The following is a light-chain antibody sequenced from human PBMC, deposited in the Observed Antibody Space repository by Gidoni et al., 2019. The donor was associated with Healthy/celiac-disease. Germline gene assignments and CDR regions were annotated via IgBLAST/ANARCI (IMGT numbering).Light chain of an antibody. CDR1: QSISSW. V-gene: IGKV1-5*03. J-gene: IGKJ2*01. CDR2: TAS. CDR3: QQYNSYPYP. Sequence: DIQMTHSPSTLSTSVGDKVTIPCRPSQSISSWFAWYQQKPGKAPKLLLYTASRLESGVPSRFTASGSGTSFTLIISSLKSDDFATYYCQQYNSYPYPFGQXTKVEI.